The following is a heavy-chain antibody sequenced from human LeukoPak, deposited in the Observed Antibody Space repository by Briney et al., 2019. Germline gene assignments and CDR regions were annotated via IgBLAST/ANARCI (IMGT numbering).Heavy chain of an antibody. Sequence: GASVKVSCKASGGTFSSYAISWVRQAPGQGLEWMGGIIPIFGTANYAQKFQGRVTITADESTSTAYMELSSLRSEDTAVYYCARGVWQKEPTGGRYYYYYYYMDVWGKGTTVTVSS. CDR2: IIPIFGTA. J-gene: IGHJ6*03. CDR3: ARGVWQKEPTGGRYYYYYYYMDV. V-gene: IGHV1-69*13. CDR1: GGTFSSYA. D-gene: IGHD7-27*01.